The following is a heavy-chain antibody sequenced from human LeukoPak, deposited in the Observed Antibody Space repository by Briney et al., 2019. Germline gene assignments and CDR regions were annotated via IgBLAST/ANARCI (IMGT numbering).Heavy chain of an antibody. CDR3: ARGGYAPDEYFDY. V-gene: IGHV1-69*04. D-gene: IGHD2-2*01. CDR1: GGTFSSYA. J-gene: IGHJ4*02. CDR2: IIPILGIA. Sequence: GASVKVSCKASGGTFSSYAISWVRQAPGRGLEWMGRIIPILGIANYAQKFQGRVTITADKSTSTAYMELSSLRSEDTAVYYCARGGYAPDEYFDYWGQGTLVTVSS.